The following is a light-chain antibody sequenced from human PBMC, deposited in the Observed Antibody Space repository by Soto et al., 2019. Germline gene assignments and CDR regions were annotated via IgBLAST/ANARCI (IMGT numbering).Light chain of an antibody. CDR1: QDIRTS. CDR3: QQYDNLPPFT. Sequence: DIQMTQSPSSLSASVGARISITCQASQDIRTSLSWFQQKPGRAPKLLIYGASNLETRVPSRFRGSGSGTDFTFTIISLQPEDIATYYCQQYDNLPPFTFGPGTKVDIK. V-gene: IGKV1-33*01. CDR2: GAS. J-gene: IGKJ3*01.